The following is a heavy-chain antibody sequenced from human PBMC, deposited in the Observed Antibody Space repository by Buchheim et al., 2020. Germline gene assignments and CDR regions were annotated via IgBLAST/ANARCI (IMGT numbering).Heavy chain of an antibody. CDR2: IYYTGST. D-gene: IGHD3-9*01. J-gene: IGHJ4*02. CDR3: ARVYDISNLYYFDY. CDR1: GGSISSGAYY. Sequence: QVQLQESGPGLVKPSQTLSLTCTVSGGSISSGAYYWSWIRQHPGKGLEWIGYIYYTGSTDYNPSLQSRVTISVDTSNNQFSLKLSSVTAADTAVYYCARVYDISNLYYFDYWGLGAL. V-gene: IGHV4-31*03.